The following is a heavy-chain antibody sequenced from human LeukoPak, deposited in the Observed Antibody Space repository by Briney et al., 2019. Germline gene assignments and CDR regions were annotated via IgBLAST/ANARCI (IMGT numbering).Heavy chain of an antibody. V-gene: IGHV4-59*01. D-gene: IGHD6-13*01. CDR2: IYYSGST. CDR3: ARAQTPYSRGLYYFDY. J-gene: IGHJ4*02. Sequence: SETLSLTCTVSGGSISSYYWSWIRQPPGKGLEWIGYIYYSGSTNYNPSLKSRVTISVDTSKNQFSLKLSSVTAADTAVYYCARAQTPYSRGLYYFDYWGQGTLVTVSS. CDR1: GGSISSYY.